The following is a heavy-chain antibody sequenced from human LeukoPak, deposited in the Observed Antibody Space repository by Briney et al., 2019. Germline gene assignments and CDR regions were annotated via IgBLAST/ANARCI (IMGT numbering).Heavy chain of an antibody. D-gene: IGHD3-16*01. CDR1: GGSISSSHW. CDR3: AGGAGEMHDAFET. Sequence: PSETLSLTCAVSGGSISSSHWCSWVRQPPGKGLEWIGEIFHSGTTNYNPSLKSRVSISVDKSKNQLSLKLSSVTAADTAVYYCAGGAGEMHDAFETWGQGTMVTVSS. V-gene: IGHV4-4*02. J-gene: IGHJ3*02. CDR2: IFHSGTT.